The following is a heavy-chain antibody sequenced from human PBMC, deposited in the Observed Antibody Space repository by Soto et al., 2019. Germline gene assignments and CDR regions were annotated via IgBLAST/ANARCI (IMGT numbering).Heavy chain of an antibody. CDR3: AADLERAYYDFWSGYGPGWFDP. CDR2: IVVGSGNT. V-gene: IGHV1-58*01. CDR1: GFTFTSSA. Sequence: SVKVSCKASGFTFTSSAVQWVRQARGQRLEWIGWIVVGSGNTNYAQKFQERVTITRDMSTSTAYMELSSLRSEDTAVYYCAADLERAYYDFWSGYGPGWFDPWGQGTLVTVSS. J-gene: IGHJ5*02. D-gene: IGHD3-3*01.